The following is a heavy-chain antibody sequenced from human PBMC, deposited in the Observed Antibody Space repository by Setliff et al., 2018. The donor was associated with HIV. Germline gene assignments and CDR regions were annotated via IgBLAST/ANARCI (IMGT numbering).Heavy chain of an antibody. V-gene: IGHV4-61*09. CDR2: ISTSGRT. CDR3: ARSRPRSMDFYMDV. CDR1: GGSISSGNYY. Sequence: SETLSLTCTVSGGSISSGNYYWSWIRQPAGKGLEWIGHISTSGRTNYNPSLMSRLTISVDTSKNQFSLKLSSVTAADTAVYYCARSRPRSMDFYMDVWGKGTTVTVSS. D-gene: IGHD2-8*01. J-gene: IGHJ6*03.